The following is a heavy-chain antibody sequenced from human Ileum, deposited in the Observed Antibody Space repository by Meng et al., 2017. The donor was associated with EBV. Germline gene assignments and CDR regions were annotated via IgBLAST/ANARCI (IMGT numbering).Heavy chain of an antibody. D-gene: IGHD6-19*01. Sequence: LQLQEAGPGLVKPSGTRSRTCAVSGGSFSSSNWWSWVRPPPGKVLEWIGEIYHSGSTNYNPSLKSRVTISVDKSKNQFSLNLSSVTAADTAVYYCARVGQWLPINYWGQGTLVTVSS. CDR1: GGSFSSSNW. V-gene: IGHV4-4*02. CDR2: IYHSGST. CDR3: ARVGQWLPINY. J-gene: IGHJ4*02.